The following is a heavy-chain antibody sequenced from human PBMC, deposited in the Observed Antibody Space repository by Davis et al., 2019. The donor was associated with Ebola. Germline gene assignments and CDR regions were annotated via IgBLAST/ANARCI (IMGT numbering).Heavy chain of an antibody. CDR3: ARRGGQLESSDY. Sequence: GASLMISCTGSGYIFASKWIGWVRQMPGKGLEWMGVIYDGDSDTRYSPSFQGQVTISVDKSINTAYLECSSLKASDTAMYYCARRGGQLESSDYWGKGTIVTVSS. CDR1: GYIFASKW. J-gene: IGHJ4*02. V-gene: IGHV5-51*01. CDR2: IYDGDSDT. D-gene: IGHD1-1*01.